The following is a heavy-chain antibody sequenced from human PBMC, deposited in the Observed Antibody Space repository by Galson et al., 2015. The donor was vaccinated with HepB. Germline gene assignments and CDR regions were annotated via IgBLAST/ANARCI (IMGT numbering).Heavy chain of an antibody. J-gene: IGHJ4*02. D-gene: IGHD3-22*01. CDR1: GYRFTTYR. CDR3: ATYDTSRDASDY. Sequence: QSGAEVKKPGESLRISCRGSGYRFTTYRIVWVRQMPGKGLEWMGRNDPSDSETDYSPSFQGHVSISADKSISTAYLQWSSLKASDTAMYYCATYDTSRDASDYWGQGTLVTVSS. CDR2: NDPSDSET. V-gene: IGHV5-10-1*01.